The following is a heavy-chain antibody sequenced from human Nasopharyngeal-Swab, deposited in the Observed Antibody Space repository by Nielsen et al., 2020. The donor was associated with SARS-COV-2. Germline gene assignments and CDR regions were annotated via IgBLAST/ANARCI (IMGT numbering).Heavy chain of an antibody. CDR1: GFTFSTYD. D-gene: IGHD5-12*01. Sequence: GESLKISCAASGFTFSTYDMSWVRQAPGKGLEWVSGISGSGESTHYADSVKGRFTISRDNSKNTVNLRMNSLRAEDTAIYYCAKDRDSGDDSDDYYHYYGMDVWGQGTTVTVFS. CDR2: ISGSGEST. J-gene: IGHJ6*02. V-gene: IGHV3-23*01. CDR3: AKDRDSGDDSDDYYHYYGMDV.